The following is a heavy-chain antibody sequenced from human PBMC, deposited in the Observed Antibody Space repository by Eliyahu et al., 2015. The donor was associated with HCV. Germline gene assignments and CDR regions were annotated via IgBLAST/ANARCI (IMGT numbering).Heavy chain of an antibody. D-gene: IGHD3-9*01. CDR1: GFTFSSYS. CDR2: ISSSSSYI. Sequence: EVQLVESGGGLXKXGGSLRLXCAASGFTFSSYSMNWVRQAPXXGLEWVSSISSSSSYIYYADSVKGRFTISRDNAKNSLYLQMNSLRAEDTAVYYCASLTPPDAFDIWGQGTMVTVSS. V-gene: IGHV3-21*01. CDR3: ASLTPPDAFDI. J-gene: IGHJ3*02.